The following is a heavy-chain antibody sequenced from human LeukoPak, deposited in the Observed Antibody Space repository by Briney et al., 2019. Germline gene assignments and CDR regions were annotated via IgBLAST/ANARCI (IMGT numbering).Heavy chain of an antibody. Sequence: GGSLRLSCAASGFTFSSYAMSWVRQAPGKGLEWVAVISYDGSNKYYADSVKGRFTISRDNSKNTLYLQMNSLRAEDTAVYHCAAGYSSSWVDYWGQGTLVTVSS. D-gene: IGHD6-13*01. CDR2: ISYDGSNK. J-gene: IGHJ4*02. CDR1: GFTFSSYA. V-gene: IGHV3-30-3*01. CDR3: AAGYSSSWVDY.